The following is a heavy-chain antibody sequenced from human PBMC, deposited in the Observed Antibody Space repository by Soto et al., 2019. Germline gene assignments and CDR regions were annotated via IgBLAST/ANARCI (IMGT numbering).Heavy chain of an antibody. CDR3: ARERRSGYGSGSPNYYGMDV. CDR2: ISFDGSKE. J-gene: IGHJ6*02. D-gene: IGHD3-10*01. CDR1: EFTFSGYA. V-gene: IGHV3-30*03. Sequence: GGSLSLSCEASEFTFSGYAMHWVRQAPGRGLEWVALISFDGSKEYYADSVKGRFIISRDNSTSTAYMELSSLRSEDTAVYYCARERRSGYGSGSPNYYGMDVWGQGTTVTGLL.